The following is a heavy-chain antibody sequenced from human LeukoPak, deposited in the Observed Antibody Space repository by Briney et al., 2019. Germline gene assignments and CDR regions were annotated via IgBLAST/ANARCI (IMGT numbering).Heavy chain of an antibody. Sequence: SETLSLTCTVSGGSISSGSYYWSWIRQPAGKGLEWIGRIYTSGSTNHNPSLKSRVTISVDTSKNQFSLKLSSVTAADTAVYYCARGYGSGSPSAYYFDYWGQGTLVTVSS. CDR2: IYTSGST. CDR1: GGSISSGSYY. V-gene: IGHV4-61*02. CDR3: ARGYGSGSPSAYYFDY. D-gene: IGHD3-10*01. J-gene: IGHJ4*02.